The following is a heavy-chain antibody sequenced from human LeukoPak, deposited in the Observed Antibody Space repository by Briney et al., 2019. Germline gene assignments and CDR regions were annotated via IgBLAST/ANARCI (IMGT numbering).Heavy chain of an antibody. J-gene: IGHJ5*02. CDR3: ASTYGSGSYFNWFDP. V-gene: IGHV4-34*01. CDR1: GGSISSGDSY. Sequence: SETLSLTCTVSGGSISSGDSYWSWIRQPPGKGLEWIGEINHSGSTNYNPSLKSRVTISVDTSKNQFSLKLSSVTAADTAVYYCASTYGSGSYFNWFDPWGQGTLVTVSS. CDR2: INHSGST. D-gene: IGHD3-10*01.